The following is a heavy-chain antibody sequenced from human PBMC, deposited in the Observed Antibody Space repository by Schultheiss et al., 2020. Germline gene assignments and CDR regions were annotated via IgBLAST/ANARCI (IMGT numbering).Heavy chain of an antibody. J-gene: IGHJ4*02. CDR2: IYYSGST. CDR3: ARWRYSYGYIAY. Sequence: SETLSLTCTVAGGSISSYYWSWIRQPPGKGLEWIGYIYYSGSTYYNPSLKSRVTISVDTSKNQFSLKLSSVTAADTAVYYCARWRYSYGYIAYWGQGTLVNVSA. D-gene: IGHD5-18*01. V-gene: IGHV4-59*06. CDR1: GGSISSYY.